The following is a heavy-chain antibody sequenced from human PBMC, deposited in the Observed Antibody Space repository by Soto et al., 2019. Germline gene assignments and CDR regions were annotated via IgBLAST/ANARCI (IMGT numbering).Heavy chain of an antibody. V-gene: IGHV5-51*01. CDR2: IHPRDSDT. D-gene: IGHD5-12*01. CDR1: GYIFTNYW. J-gene: IGHJ6*02. Sequence: ESLKISCKGSGYIFTNYWIGWVRQMPGRGLEWMGIIHPRDSDTKYNPSFQDQVTISADKSITTAYLHWSGLKASDTALYFCARSPVVASIDYYGMDVWGQGTTVTVSS. CDR3: ARSPVVASIDYYGMDV.